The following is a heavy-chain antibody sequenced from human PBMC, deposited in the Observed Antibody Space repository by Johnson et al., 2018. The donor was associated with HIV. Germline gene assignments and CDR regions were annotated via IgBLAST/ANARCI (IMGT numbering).Heavy chain of an antibody. J-gene: IGHJ3*02. CDR3: TKMGALGAFDI. D-gene: IGHD3-16*01. CDR2: IRYDGSNK. CDR1: GFTVSSYG. V-gene: IGHV3-30*02. Sequence: QVQLVESGGGLVQPGGSLRLSCAASGFTVSSYGMHWVRQAPGKGLEWVAFIRYDGSNKYYVDSVKGRFTISRDNSKNTLSLQMNSLRAEDTAVYYCTKMGALGAFDIWGQGTMVTVSS.